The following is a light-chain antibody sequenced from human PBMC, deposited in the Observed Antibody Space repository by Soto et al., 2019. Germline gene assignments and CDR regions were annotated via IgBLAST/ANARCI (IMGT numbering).Light chain of an antibody. CDR1: QSVSSSY. V-gene: IGKV3-20*01. Sequence: EIVLTQSPGTLSLSPGERATLSCRASQSVSSSYLAWYQQKPGQAPRLLIYGASSRATGIPDRFSGGGSGIDFTLTISKLEPDDFAVYYCQQYGSSLWTFGQGTKVEIK. CDR2: GAS. CDR3: QQYGSSLWT. J-gene: IGKJ1*01.